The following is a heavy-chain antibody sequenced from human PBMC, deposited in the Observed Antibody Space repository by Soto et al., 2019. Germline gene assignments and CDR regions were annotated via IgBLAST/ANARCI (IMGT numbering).Heavy chain of an antibody. Sequence: SETLSLTCTVSGGSISSSSYYWGWIRQPPGKGLEWIGGIYYSGSTYYNPSLKSRVTISVDTSKNQFSLKLSSVTAADTAVYYCASPGYYYDSSLVDYWGQGTLVTVSS. CDR2: IYYSGST. CDR3: ASPGYYYDSSLVDY. J-gene: IGHJ4*02. CDR1: GGSISSSSYY. D-gene: IGHD3-22*01. V-gene: IGHV4-39*01.